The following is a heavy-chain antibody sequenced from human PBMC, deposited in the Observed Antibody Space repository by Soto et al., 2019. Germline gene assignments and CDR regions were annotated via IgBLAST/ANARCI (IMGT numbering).Heavy chain of an antibody. D-gene: IGHD7-27*01. CDR2: TYYRSKWYN. V-gene: IGHV6-1*01. CDR3: ARDVSELGIGERYYYGMDV. J-gene: IGHJ6*02. Sequence: SQTLSLTCAISGGSVSSNSAAWNWIRQSPSRGLEWLGRTYYRSKWYNDYAVSVKSRITINPDTSKNQFSLQLNSVTPEDTAVYYCARDVSELGIGERYYYGMDVWGQGTTVTVSS. CDR1: GGSVSSNSAA.